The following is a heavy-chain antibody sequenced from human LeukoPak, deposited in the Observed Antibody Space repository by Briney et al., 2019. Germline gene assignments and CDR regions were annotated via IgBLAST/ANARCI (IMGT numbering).Heavy chain of an antibody. J-gene: IGHJ6*03. Sequence: GGSLRLSCAASGFTFSSYAMSWVRQAPGKGLEWVSSITSTSRYMYYADSVKGRFRISRDNAKNSLSLQINSLRAEDTAVYYCVRVFAVDYYYYMDVWGKGTTVTISS. CDR2: ITSTSRYM. CDR1: GFTFSSYA. CDR3: VRVFAVDYYYYMDV. V-gene: IGHV3-21*01.